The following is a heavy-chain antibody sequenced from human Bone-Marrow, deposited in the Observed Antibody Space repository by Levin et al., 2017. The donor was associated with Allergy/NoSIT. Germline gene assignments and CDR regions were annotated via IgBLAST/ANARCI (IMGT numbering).Heavy chain of an antibody. CDR2: IRATGSHT. D-gene: IGHD3-10*01. CDR3: ARMFYGSGTYGWFDP. Sequence: SGGSLRLSCAASGFTFKTHGMTWVRQAPGKGLQWVSTIRATGSHTFYADSVKGRFTISRDDSKNTLYLQMNNLRAEDTAVSYCARMFYGSGTYGWFDPWGQGTLVTVSS. CDR1: GFTFKTHG. J-gene: IGHJ5*02. V-gene: IGHV3-23*01.